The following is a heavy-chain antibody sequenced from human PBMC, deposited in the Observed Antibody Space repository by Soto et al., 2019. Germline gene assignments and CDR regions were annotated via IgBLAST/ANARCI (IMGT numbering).Heavy chain of an antibody. CDR2: ISYDGSNK. V-gene: IGHV3-30-3*01. Sequence: QVQLVESGGGVVQPGRSLRLSCAASGFTFSSYAMHWVRQAPGKGLEWVAVISYDGSNKYYADSVKGRFTISRDNSKNTLYLQMNSLRAEDTAVYYCARDLGRHHYGMAVWGQGTTVTVSS. CDR3: ARDLGRHHYGMAV. CDR1: GFTFSSYA. D-gene: IGHD1-1*01. J-gene: IGHJ6*02.